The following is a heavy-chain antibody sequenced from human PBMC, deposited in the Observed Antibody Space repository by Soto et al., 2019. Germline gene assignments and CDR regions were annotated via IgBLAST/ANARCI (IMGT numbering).Heavy chain of an antibody. V-gene: IGHV4-34*01. CDR2: INHSGST. CDR3: ARGRNRRDSSGWYGMDV. D-gene: IGHD6-19*01. Sequence: SETLSLTCAVYGGSFSGYYWSWICQPPGKGLEWIGEINHSGSTNYNPSLKSRVTISVDTSKNQFSLKLSSVTAADTAVYYCARGRNRRDSSGWYGMDVWGQGTTVTVSS. J-gene: IGHJ6*02. CDR1: GGSFSGYY.